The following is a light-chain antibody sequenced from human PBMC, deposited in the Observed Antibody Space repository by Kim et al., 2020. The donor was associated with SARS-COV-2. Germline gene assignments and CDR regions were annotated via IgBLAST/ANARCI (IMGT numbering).Light chain of an antibody. V-gene: IGKV3-15*01. J-gene: IGKJ5*01. CDR2: GAS. Sequence: SLSHGERATLSCRASQSMSSSLARYQQKPGQTPRVLIYGASARATGLPARFSGSGSGTEFTLTISNLQSEDFAVYYCQQYAYWRAFGQGTRLEIK. CDR3: QQYAYWRA. CDR1: QSMSSS.